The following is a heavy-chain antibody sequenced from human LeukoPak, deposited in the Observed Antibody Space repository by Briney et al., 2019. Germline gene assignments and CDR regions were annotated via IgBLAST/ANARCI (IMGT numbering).Heavy chain of an antibody. CDR2: IYYSGST. CDR1: GGSISSYY. J-gene: IGHJ6*02. CDR3: ARDSPVKGYYYGMDV. V-gene: IGHV4-59*01. Sequence: NPSETLSLTCTVSGGSISSYYWSWIRQPPGKGLEWIGYIYYSGSTNCNPSLKSRVTISVDTSKNQFSLKLSSVTAADTAVYYCARDSPVKGYYYGMDVWGQGTTVTVSS.